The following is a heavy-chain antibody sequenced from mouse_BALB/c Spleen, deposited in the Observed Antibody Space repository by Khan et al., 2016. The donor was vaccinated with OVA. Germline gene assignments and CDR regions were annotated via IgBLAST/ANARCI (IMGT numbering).Heavy chain of an antibody. Sequence: QVQLQQSGAELVKPGASVKLSCKASGYTLTRYYMYWVKQRPGQGLEWIGGINPRTGGTNLNEKFKNKATLTVDKSSTTVYMQLSSLTSEDSAVYYCTRNYGYDYFDYWGQGTTLTVSS. D-gene: IGHD1-2*01. V-gene: IGHV1S81*02. CDR1: GYTLTRYY. CDR3: TRNYGYDYFDY. J-gene: IGHJ2*01. CDR2: INPRTGGT.